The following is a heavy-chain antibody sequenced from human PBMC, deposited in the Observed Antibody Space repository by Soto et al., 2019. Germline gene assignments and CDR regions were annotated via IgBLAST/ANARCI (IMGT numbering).Heavy chain of an antibody. CDR2: INHSGTT. CDR1: GGSFSNYY. D-gene: IGHD1-26*01. J-gene: IGHJ5*02. V-gene: IGHV4-34*01. Sequence: KPSETLSLTCGVFGGSFSNYYWSWIRQSPGKGLEWIGEINHSGTTNYNPSLKRRLTMSIESSKNQFSLRLSSVTAADTAIYYCARQLPVGATSWFDPWGQGTLVTVSS. CDR3: ARQLPVGATSWFDP.